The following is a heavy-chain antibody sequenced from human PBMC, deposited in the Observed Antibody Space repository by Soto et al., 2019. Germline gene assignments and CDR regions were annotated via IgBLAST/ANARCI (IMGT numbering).Heavy chain of an antibody. CDR2: MYHSGNT. CDR3: ARLNYLWGSSLDY. J-gene: IGHJ4*02. D-gene: IGHD3-16*01. V-gene: IGHV4-30-2*02. CDR1: GGSISSGGYS. Sequence: PSETLSLTCAVSGGSISSGGYSWSWIRQPPGKGLEWIGYMYHSGNTNYNPSLKSRATISIDTSKNHFSLKLSSVTAADTAVYYCARLNYLWGSSLDYWGQGTLVTVSS.